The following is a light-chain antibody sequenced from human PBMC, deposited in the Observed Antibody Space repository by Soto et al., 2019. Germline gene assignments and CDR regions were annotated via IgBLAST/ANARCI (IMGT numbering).Light chain of an antibody. J-gene: IGKJ4*01. CDR2: DAS. CDR1: QDITNY. Sequence: DIQMTQSPSSLSASVGDRFTITCQASQDITNYLNWYQQKPGKAPKLLIYDASHLETGVPSRFSGSGSGTDFTFTISSLQPEDFATYYCQQYDNLPLLTFGGGTRVEIK. CDR3: QQYDNLPLLT. V-gene: IGKV1-33*01.